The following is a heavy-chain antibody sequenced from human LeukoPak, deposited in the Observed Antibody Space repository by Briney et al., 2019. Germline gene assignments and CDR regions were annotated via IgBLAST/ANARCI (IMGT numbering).Heavy chain of an antibody. Sequence: GGSLRLSCAASGFTFSSYAMHWVRQAPGKGLEWVAVISYDGSNKYYADSVKGRFTISRDNSKNTLYLQMNSLRAEDTAVYYCAREEGRYDSSGFFDYWGQGTLVTVSS. J-gene: IGHJ4*02. V-gene: IGHV3-30-3*01. CDR2: ISYDGSNK. CDR3: AREEGRYDSSGFFDY. D-gene: IGHD3-22*01. CDR1: GFTFSSYA.